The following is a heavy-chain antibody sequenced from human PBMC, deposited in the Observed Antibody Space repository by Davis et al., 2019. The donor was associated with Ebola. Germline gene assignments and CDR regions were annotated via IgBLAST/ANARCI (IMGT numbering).Heavy chain of an antibody. Sequence: PGGSLRLSCAVSGFTFSSCGMHWVRQAPGKGLEWVAVISYDGSKTYYADSVKGRFTISRDNAKNSLYLQMNSLRAEDTAVYYCARDPRYYYDSSGYYSYWGQGTLVTVSS. J-gene: IGHJ4*02. CDR2: ISYDGSKT. CDR1: GFTFSSCG. D-gene: IGHD3-22*01. V-gene: IGHV3-30*03. CDR3: ARDPRYYYDSSGYYSY.